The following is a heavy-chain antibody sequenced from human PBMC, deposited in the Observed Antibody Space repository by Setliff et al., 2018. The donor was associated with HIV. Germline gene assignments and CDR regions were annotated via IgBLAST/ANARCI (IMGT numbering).Heavy chain of an antibody. V-gene: IGHV3-9*01. J-gene: IGHJ4*02. CDR1: GFTFDDYA. D-gene: IGHD2-15*01. Sequence: QAGGSLRLSCTASGFTFDDYAMHWVRQAPGKGLEWVSGISWNSGSIGYADSVKGRFTISRDNSKNTLYLQMNSLRAEDTAVFYCARDSGYCSGDSCYSGLDYWGQGTLVTVSS. CDR2: ISWNSGSI. CDR3: ARDSGYCSGDSCYSGLDY.